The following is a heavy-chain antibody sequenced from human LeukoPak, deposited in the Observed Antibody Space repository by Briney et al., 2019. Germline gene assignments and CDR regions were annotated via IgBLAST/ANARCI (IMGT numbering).Heavy chain of an antibody. CDR3: ARESRSYGGFDFGRWFDP. J-gene: IGHJ5*02. D-gene: IGHD5-12*01. CDR2: IDSSGST. Sequence: SETLSLTCTVSGGSISGHYWSWLRQPAGKGPEWIGRIDSSGSTSYSPSFMTRVTISVDNSKNQFSLKLRSVNAADTAVYYCARESRSYGGFDFGRWFDPWGQGTLVIVSS. V-gene: IGHV4-4*07. CDR1: GGSISGHY.